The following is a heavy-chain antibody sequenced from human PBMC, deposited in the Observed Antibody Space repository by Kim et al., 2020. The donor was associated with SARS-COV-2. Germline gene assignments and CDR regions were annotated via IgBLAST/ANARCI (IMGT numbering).Heavy chain of an antibody. CDR1: GFTFSSYG. J-gene: IGHJ6*02. D-gene: IGHD7-27*01. CDR3: ASNLGPGGYYYYGMDV. Sequence: GGSLRLSCAASGFTFSSYGMHWVRQAPGKGLEWVAVIWYDGSNKYYADSVKGRFTISRDNSKNTLYLQMNSLRAEDTAVYYCASNLGPGGYYYYGMDVWGQGTPVTVSS. V-gene: IGHV3-33*08. CDR2: IWYDGSNK.